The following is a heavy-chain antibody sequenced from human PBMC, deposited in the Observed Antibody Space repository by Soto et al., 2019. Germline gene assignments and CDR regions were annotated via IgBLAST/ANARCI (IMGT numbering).Heavy chain of an antibody. CDR3: TRHSPGVGQLATYYYYGMDV. CDR2: IRSKANSYAT. V-gene: IGHV3-73*01. J-gene: IGHJ6*02. Sequence: EVQLVESGGGLVQPGGSLKLSCAASGFTFSGSAMHWVRQASGKGLEWVGRIRSKANSYATAYAASVKGRFTISRDDSKNQAYLQMNSLKTEDTAVYYCTRHSPGVGQLATYYYYGMDVWGQGTTVTVSS. D-gene: IGHD6-6*01. CDR1: GFTFSGSA.